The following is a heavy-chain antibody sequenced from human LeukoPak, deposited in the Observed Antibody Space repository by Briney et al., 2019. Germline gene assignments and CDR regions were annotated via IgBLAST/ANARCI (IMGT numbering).Heavy chain of an antibody. CDR2: ISRSSSSI. J-gene: IGHJ4*02. CDR1: GFSFGSYD. CDR3: AKWGATPGAY. V-gene: IGHV3-48*01. Sequence: GGSLRLSCAVSGFSFGSYDMSWVRQAPGKGLEWVSYISRSSSSIYYADSVKGRFTISRDNAKNSLYLQMNRLRAEDTAVYYCAKWGATPGAYWGQGTRSPSPQ. D-gene: IGHD3-16*01.